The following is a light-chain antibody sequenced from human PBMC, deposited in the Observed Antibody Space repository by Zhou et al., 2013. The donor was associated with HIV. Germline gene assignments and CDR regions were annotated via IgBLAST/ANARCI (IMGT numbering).Light chain of an antibody. CDR2: KAS. J-gene: IGKJ4*01. V-gene: IGKV1-5*03. CDR1: QGISKW. Sequence: IQMTQSPSTLSASVGDRITITCRASQGISKWLAWYQQKPGKAPKLLIYKASSLESGVPSRFSGSGSGTEFTLTISSLQPDDFAVYYCQHRSNWLTFGGGTKVEIK. CDR3: QHRSNWLT.